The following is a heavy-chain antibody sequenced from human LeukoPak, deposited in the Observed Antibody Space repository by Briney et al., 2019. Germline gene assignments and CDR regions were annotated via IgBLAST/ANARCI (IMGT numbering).Heavy chain of an antibody. CDR2: ISYTGTYI. J-gene: IGHJ3*02. CDR3: AKGGIEYGGNSRAFDI. Sequence: GGSLRLSCAASAFSLSAYNMNWVRQAPGKGLEWVSSISYTGTYIYYADSVKGRFTISRDNAQNSLYLQMNSLRAEDTAIYYCAKGGIEYGGNSRAFDIWGQGTMVTVSS. CDR1: AFSLSAYN. V-gene: IGHV3-21*04. D-gene: IGHD4-23*01.